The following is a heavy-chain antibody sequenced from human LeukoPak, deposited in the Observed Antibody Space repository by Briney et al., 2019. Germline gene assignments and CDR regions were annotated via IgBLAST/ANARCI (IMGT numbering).Heavy chain of an antibody. J-gene: IGHJ6*03. CDR2: ISSSGSTI. CDR1: GFTFSDYY. D-gene: IGHD3-10*01. V-gene: IGHV3-11*04. CDR3: ARDYYGSGSYYNSNYYYYYMDV. Sequence: GGSLRLSCAASGFTFSDYYMSWIRQAPGKGLEWVSYISSSGSTIYYADSVKGRFTISRDNAKNSLYLQMNSLRAEDTAVYYCARDYYGSGSYYNSNYYYYYMDVWGKGTTLTVSS.